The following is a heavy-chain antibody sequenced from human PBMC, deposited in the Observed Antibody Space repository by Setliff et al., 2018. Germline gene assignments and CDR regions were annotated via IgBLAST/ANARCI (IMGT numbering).Heavy chain of an antibody. CDR1: GATFSSYG. V-gene: IGHV1-69*05. CDR3: VREGVDRRSSTDYRYYMDV. Sequence: SVKVSCKASGATFSSYGISWVRQAPGQGLEWMGGTIPMFGTTEYAQRFQGRLTIITDESTNTAFMQLSSLRSDDTAVYYCVREGVDRRSSTDYRYYMDVWGKGTTVTVSS. J-gene: IGHJ6*03. CDR2: TIPMFGTT. D-gene: IGHD6-6*01.